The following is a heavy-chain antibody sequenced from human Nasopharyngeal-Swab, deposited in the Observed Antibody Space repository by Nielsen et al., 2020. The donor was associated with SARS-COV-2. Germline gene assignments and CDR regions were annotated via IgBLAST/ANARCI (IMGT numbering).Heavy chain of an antibody. CDR3: ASNFDTSGYYYGAFDV. D-gene: IGHD3-22*01. CDR1: GFTFSTYK. J-gene: IGHJ3*01. Sequence: GGSLRLSCAASGFTFSTYKMNWVRQAQGKGLEWISSISSSSSYKSYADSVKGRFTISRDNAQNSLYLQLNSLRADDTAVYYCASNFDTSGYYYGAFDVWGQGTMVTVSS. CDR2: ISSSSSYK. V-gene: IGHV3-21*01.